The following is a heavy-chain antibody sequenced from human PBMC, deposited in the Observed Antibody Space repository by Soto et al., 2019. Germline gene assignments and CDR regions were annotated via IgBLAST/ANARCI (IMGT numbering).Heavy chain of an antibody. D-gene: IGHD3-22*01. CDR3: ARAFHDSGAYYYDY. Sequence: PGGSLRLSCVASGFTFSDYGMHWVRQAPGRGLEYVSAVTDKGTSTFYADSVKGRFTISRDNSRDTLYLQMGSLRPEDTAVYYCARAFHDSGAYYYDYWGQGTQVTVSS. V-gene: IGHV3-64*02. CDR2: VTDKGTST. J-gene: IGHJ4*02. CDR1: GFTFSDYG.